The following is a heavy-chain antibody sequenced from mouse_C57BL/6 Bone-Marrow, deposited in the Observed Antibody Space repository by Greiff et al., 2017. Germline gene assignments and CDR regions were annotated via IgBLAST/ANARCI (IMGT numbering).Heavy chain of an antibody. D-gene: IGHD2-10*01. Sequence: EVHLVESGPGLVKPSQSLSLTCSVTGYSITSGYYWNWIRQFPGNKLEWMGYISYDGSNNYIPSLKNRISITRDTSKNQFFLKLNSVTTEDTATYYCARGLLWYPWFAYWGQGTLVTVSA. CDR3: ARGLLWYPWFAY. V-gene: IGHV3-6*01. CDR2: ISYDGSN. J-gene: IGHJ3*01. CDR1: GYSITSGYY.